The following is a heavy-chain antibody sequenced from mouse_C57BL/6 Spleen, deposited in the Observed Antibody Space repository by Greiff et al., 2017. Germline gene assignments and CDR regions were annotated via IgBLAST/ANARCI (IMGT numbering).Heavy chain of an antibody. CDR1: GYTFSDYG. Sequence: EVQLVESGGGLVKPGGSLKLSCAASGYTFSDYGMHWVRQAPEKGLEWVAYISSGSSTIYYADTVKGRFTISRDNAKNTLFLQMTSLRSEDTAMYYCATYYGSSIDYWGQGTTLTVSS. J-gene: IGHJ2*01. CDR2: ISSGSSTI. CDR3: ATYYGSSIDY. D-gene: IGHD1-1*01. V-gene: IGHV5-17*01.